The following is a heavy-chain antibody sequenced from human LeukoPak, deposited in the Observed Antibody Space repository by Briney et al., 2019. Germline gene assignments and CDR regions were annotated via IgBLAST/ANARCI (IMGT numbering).Heavy chain of an antibody. D-gene: IGHD3-3*01. Sequence: SVKVSCKASGVTISTNGISWVRQAPGQGLEWMGRIKPIFGTTNYAQNFQGRVTITADNSTSTVHMDLSSLSSEDTAVYYCARGFGVDYYYFMDVWDEGTTVIVSS. V-gene: IGHV1-69*06. CDR2: IKPIFGTT. J-gene: IGHJ6*03. CDR3: ARGFGVDYYYFMDV. CDR1: GVTISTNG.